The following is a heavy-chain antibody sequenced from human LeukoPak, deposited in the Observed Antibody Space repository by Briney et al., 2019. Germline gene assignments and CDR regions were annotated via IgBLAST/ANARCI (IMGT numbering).Heavy chain of an antibody. Sequence: RPGGSLRLSCEASGFIFDHFGMNWVRQVPGKGLEWVSGINWDSTSTNYVHSVRGRFTISRDNAKNSLYLQMNSLRVEDTAFYYCARDLKYCTGGMCYFTAVADSWGQGTLVTVSS. CDR3: ARDLKYCTGGMCYFTAVADS. D-gene: IGHD2-8*02. J-gene: IGHJ4*02. V-gene: IGHV3-20*04. CDR2: INWDSTST. CDR1: GFIFDHFG.